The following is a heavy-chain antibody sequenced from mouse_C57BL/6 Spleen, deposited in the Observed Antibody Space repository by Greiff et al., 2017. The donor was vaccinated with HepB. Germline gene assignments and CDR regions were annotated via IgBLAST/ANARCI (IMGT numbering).Heavy chain of an antibody. D-gene: IGHD1-1*01. V-gene: IGHV2-6-1*01. CDR2: IWSDGST. CDR3: ARHPHYYGSSYAMDY. J-gene: IGHJ4*01. CDR1: GFSFTSYG. Sequence: VKLVVSGPGLVAPSPSLSITCTVSGFSFTSYGVHWVRQPPGKGLEWLVVIWSDGSTTYNSALKSRLSISKDNSKSQVFLKMNSLQTDDTAMYYCARHPHYYGSSYAMDYWGQGTSVTVSS.